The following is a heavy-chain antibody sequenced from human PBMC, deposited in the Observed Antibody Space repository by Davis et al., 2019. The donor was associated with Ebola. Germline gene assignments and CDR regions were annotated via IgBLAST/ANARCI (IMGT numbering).Heavy chain of an antibody. CDR3: AKDTHQQLVLVSDNAFDI. CDR2: ISGSGGST. J-gene: IGHJ3*02. CDR1: GFTFSSYA. V-gene: IGHV3-23*01. D-gene: IGHD6-13*01. Sequence: GESLKISCAASGFTFSSYAMSWVRQAPGKGLEWVSAISGSGGSTYYADSVKGRFTISRDNSKNTLYLQMNSLRAEDTAVYYCAKDTHQQLVLVSDNAFDIWGQGTMVTVSS.